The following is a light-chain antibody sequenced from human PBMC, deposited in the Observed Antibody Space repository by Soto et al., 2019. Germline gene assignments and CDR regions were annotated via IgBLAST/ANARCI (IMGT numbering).Light chain of an antibody. Sequence: QSVLTQPPSVSGAPGQRVTISCTGSRSNIGAGYDVHWYQQLPRAAPKLLMYANNNRPSGVPVRFSASKSGTSASLAITWLQADDEAAYYCQTYDSCLNVVVFGGGTKLTVL. CDR3: QTYDSCLNVVV. J-gene: IGLJ2*01. CDR1: RSNIGAGYD. V-gene: IGLV1-40*01. CDR2: ANN.